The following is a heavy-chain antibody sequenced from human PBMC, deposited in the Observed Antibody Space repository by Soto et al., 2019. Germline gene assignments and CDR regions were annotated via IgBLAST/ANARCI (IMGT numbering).Heavy chain of an antibody. CDR1: GGSVSSSDYY. CDR2: IYYSGST. V-gene: IGHV4-61*08. CDR3: ARDRGIGSKNNWFDP. J-gene: IGHJ5*02. Sequence: QVQLQESGPGLVKPSETLSLTCTVSGGSVSSSDYYWSWIRQPPGKGLEWIGYIYYSGSTNYNPSLKSRVTISVDTSKNQFSLKLSSVTAADTAVYYCARDRGIGSKNNWFDPWGQGTLVTVSS. D-gene: IGHD3-10*01.